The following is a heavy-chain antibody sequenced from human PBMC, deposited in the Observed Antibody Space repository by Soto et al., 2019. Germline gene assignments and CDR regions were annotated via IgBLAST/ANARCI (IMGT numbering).Heavy chain of an antibody. CDR2: ISYDGSNK. CDR3: AKDNGSGCDWLRVGDASDI. CDR1: GFTFSSYG. J-gene: IGHJ3*02. D-gene: IGHD5-12*01. V-gene: IGHV3-30*18. Sequence: QVQLVESGGGVVQPGRSLRLSCAASGFTFSSYGMHWVRQAPGKGLEWVAVISYDGSNKYYADSVKGRLTISRDNAKNTLYVQMNSLEGEDTAVYYCAKDNGSGCDWLRVGDASDIWGQGTMVTVSS.